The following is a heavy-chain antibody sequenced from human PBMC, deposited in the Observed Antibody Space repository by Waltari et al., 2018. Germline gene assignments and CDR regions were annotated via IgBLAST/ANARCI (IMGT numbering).Heavy chain of an antibody. J-gene: IGHJ4*02. CDR2: IWYDGSNK. CDR1: GFTFSSYG. Sequence: QVQLVASGGGVVQPGRSLSLPCAASGFTFSSYGMPWVRQAPGKGLGWVAVIWYDGSNKYYADSVKGRFTISRDNSKNTLYLQMNSLRAEDTAVYYCASGLGYLDYWGQGTLVTVSS. CDR3: ASGLGYLDY. V-gene: IGHV3-33*01. D-gene: IGHD3-16*01.